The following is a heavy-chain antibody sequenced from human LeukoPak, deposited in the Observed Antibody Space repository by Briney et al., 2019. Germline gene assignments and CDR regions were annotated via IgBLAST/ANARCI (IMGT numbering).Heavy chain of an antibody. V-gene: IGHV3-53*01. J-gene: IGHJ3*01. CDR2: IYIGGST. CDR3: ARGLAP. Sequence: GGSLRLSCVASGFTFSSYWMTWVRQAPGKGLEWVSAIYIGGSTYYADSVKGRFTISRDNSKNTLYLQMNSLRAEDTAVYYCARGLAPWGQGTMVTVSS. D-gene: IGHD3-3*02. CDR1: GFTFSSYW.